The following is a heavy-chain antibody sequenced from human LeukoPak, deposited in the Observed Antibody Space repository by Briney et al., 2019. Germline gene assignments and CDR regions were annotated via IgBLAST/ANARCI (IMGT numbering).Heavy chain of an antibody. CDR2: ISSSSSYI. J-gene: IGHJ3*02. V-gene: IGHV3-21*01. CDR1: GFTFSSYS. Sequence: GGSLRLSCTASGFTFSSYSMNWVRQAPGKGLEWVSSISSSSSYIYYADSVKGRFTISRDNAKNSLYLQMNSLRAEDTAVYYCAREYCSGGSCYNDAFDIWGQGTMVTVSS. CDR3: AREYCSGGSCYNDAFDI. D-gene: IGHD2-15*01.